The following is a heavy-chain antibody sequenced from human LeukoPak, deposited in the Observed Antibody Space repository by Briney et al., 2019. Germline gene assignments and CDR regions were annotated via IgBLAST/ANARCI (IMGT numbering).Heavy chain of an antibody. V-gene: IGHV3-23*01. CDR2: ISGSGGST. CDR1: GFTFSSYA. CDR3: AEAVAGQNYYYYGRDV. J-gene: IGHJ6*02. D-gene: IGHD6-19*01. Sequence: GGSLRLSCAPSGFTFSSYAMRWVRQAPGKGLAWVSAISGSGGSTYYADSVKGRFTISRDNSKNTLYLQMNSLSAEDTAVYYCAEAVAGQNYYYYGRDVWGQGTTVTVSS.